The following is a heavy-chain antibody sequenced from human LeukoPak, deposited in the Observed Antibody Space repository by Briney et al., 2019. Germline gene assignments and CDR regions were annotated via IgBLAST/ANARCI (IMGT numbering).Heavy chain of an antibody. CDR2: IRYDGSNK. D-gene: IGHD2-2*01. CDR3: AKGRTASRKNNIVVVPAAMNPYYMDV. Sequence: GGSLRPSCAASGFTFSSYGMHWVRQAPGKGLEWVAFIRYDGSNKYYADSVKGRFTISRDNSKNTLYLQMNSLRAEDTAVYYCAKGRTASRKNNIVVVPAAMNPYYMDVWGKGTTVTVSS. CDR1: GFTFSSYG. J-gene: IGHJ6*03. V-gene: IGHV3-30*02.